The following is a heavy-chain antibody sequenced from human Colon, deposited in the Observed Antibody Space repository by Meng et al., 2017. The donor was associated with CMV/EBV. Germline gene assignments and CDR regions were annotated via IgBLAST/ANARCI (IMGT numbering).Heavy chain of an antibody. CDR3: ARDGLESPLGH. CDR2: IYYSGST. Sequence: SETLSLTCTVSGGSISSYYWSWIRQPPGKGLEWIGYIYYSGSTNYNPSLKSRVTISVDTSKNQFSLKLSSVTAADTAVYYCARDGLESPLGHWGQGTRVTVSS. CDR1: GGSISSYY. J-gene: IGHJ1*01. D-gene: IGHD3-3*01. V-gene: IGHV4-59*01.